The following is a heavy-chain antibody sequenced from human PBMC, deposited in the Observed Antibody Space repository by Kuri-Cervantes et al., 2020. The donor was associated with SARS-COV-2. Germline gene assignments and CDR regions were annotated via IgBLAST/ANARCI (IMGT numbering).Heavy chain of an antibody. CDR1: GYSFTSYW. Sequence: GEALKISWTGSGYSFTSYWIAWVRQMPGKGLEWMGIIYPGDSDTRYSPSFQGQVTISADKSISTAYLQWSSLKASDTAMYYCARLVDIVVVPAAQRGWFDPWGQGTLVTVSS. D-gene: IGHD2-2*01. CDR2: IYPGDSDT. J-gene: IGHJ5*02. V-gene: IGHV5-51*01. CDR3: ARLVDIVVVPAAQRGWFDP.